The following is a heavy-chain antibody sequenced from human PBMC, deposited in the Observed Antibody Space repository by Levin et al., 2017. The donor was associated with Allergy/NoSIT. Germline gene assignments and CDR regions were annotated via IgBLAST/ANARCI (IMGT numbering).Heavy chain of an antibody. J-gene: IGHJ4*02. CDR2: ISSSGSTI. CDR3: ARDRYYDSSGYVGGY. CDR1: GFTFSDYY. V-gene: IGHV3-11*01. D-gene: IGHD3-22*01. Sequence: TGGSLRLSCAASGFTFSDYYMSWIRQAPGKGLEWVSYISSSGSTIYYADSVKGRFTISRDNAKNSLYLQMNSLRAEDTAVYYCARDRYYDSSGYVGGYWGQGTLVTVSS.